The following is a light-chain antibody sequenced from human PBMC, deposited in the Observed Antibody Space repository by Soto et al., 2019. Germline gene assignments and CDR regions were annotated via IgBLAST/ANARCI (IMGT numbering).Light chain of an antibody. CDR1: QSVTSTY. V-gene: IGKV3-20*01. Sequence: EILLTQSPGTLSLSPGETATLSCRASQSVTSTYLAWYQQRPGQSPRLIIYDGSTRATGFPDRFSGGGSGTDFTLTISRLEPEDSAVYYCHCQQFDSSRIYSFGQGTKLEI. J-gene: IGKJ2*03. CDR2: DGS. CDR3: QQFDSSRIYS.